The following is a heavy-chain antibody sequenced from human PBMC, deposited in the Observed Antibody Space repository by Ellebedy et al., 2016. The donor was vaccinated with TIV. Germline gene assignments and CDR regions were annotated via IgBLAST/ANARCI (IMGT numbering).Heavy chain of an antibody. D-gene: IGHD3-10*01. Sequence: GESLKISCRGSGYSFVSYWISWVRQRPGKGLEWMGRFDPSDSDTVYSPSFQGPVTFSVDRSTGSAAVHWSRLKASDTAIYYCERIAGDVYYHSFDVWGQGTSVTVSS. CDR3: ERIAGDVYYHSFDV. CDR1: GYSFVSYW. V-gene: IGHV5-10-1*01. CDR2: FDPSDSDT. J-gene: IGHJ6*02.